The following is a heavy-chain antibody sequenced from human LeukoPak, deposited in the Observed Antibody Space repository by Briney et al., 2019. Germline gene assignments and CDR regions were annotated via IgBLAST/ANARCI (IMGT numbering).Heavy chain of an antibody. D-gene: IGHD3-22*01. Sequence: QPGGSLRLSCAASGFSFRTFDMHWVRQAPGKGLEWVAVISYDGSNKYYADSVKGRFTISRDNSKNTLYLQMNSLRAEDTAVYYCARFLTYYYDSTRLSRGYYFDYWGQGTLVTVSS. CDR1: GFSFRTFD. CDR3: ARFLTYYYDSTRLSRGYYFDY. J-gene: IGHJ4*02. V-gene: IGHV3-30-3*01. CDR2: ISYDGSNK.